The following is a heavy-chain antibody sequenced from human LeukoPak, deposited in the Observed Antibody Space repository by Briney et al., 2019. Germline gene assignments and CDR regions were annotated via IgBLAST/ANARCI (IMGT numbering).Heavy chain of an antibody. CDR2: IIPILGIA. Sequence: ASVKVSCKASGGTFGSYTISRVRQAPGQGLEWMGRIIPILGIANYAQKFQGRVTITADKSTSTAYMELSSLRSEDTAVYYCARGSGYFQFDYWGQGTLVTVSS. D-gene: IGHD3-22*01. V-gene: IGHV1-69*02. CDR3: ARGSGYFQFDY. CDR1: GGTFGSYT. J-gene: IGHJ4*02.